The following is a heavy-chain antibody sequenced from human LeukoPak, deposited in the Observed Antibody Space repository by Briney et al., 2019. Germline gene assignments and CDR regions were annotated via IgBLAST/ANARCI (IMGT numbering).Heavy chain of an antibody. J-gene: IGHJ4*02. CDR3: ARVRGGGDYFDY. Sequence: ASVKVSCKASGYTFTGYYMHWVRQAPGQGLEWMGWINPNSGGTNYAQKFQGRVTMTRDTSISTAYMELSRLRSDDTAVYYCARVRGGGDYFDYWGQGTLVTVSS. CDR2: INPNSGGT. CDR1: GYTFTGYY. D-gene: IGHD2-15*01. V-gene: IGHV1-2*02.